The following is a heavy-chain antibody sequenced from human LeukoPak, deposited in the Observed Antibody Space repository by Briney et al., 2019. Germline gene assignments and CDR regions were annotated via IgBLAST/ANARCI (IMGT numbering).Heavy chain of an antibody. CDR3: ARDTYCSGGSCYSGYFDY. Sequence: ASVKVSCKASGYTFTSYYMHWVRQAPGQGLERMGIINPSGGSTSYAQKFQGRVTMTRDTSTSTVYMELSSLRSEDTAVYYCARDTYCSGGSCYSGYFDYWGQGTLVTVSS. CDR1: GYTFTSYY. V-gene: IGHV1-46*01. D-gene: IGHD2-15*01. CDR2: INPSGGST. J-gene: IGHJ4*02.